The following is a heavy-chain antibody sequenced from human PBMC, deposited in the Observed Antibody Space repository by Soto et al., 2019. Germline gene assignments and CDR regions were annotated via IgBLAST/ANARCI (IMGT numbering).Heavy chain of an antibody. CDR1: GGLFSSFA. Sequence: QGQLVQSGPEVKKVGSSVKLSCKDSGGLFSSFAISWVRQAPGQGLEWLGGIIPVFGTTNYAENFQDRVTITADESTNTAYVELSSLTSGDTAIYYCARGGSPYVWFNEFWGQGTLVTVSS. J-gene: IGHJ4*02. D-gene: IGHD3-16*01. CDR3: ARGGSPYVWFNEF. CDR2: IIPVFGTT. V-gene: IGHV1-69*01.